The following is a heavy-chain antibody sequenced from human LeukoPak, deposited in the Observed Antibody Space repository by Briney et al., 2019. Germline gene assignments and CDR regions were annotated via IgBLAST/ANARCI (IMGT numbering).Heavy chain of an antibody. CDR3: ARDSQYYYDSSGSGRAFDI. D-gene: IGHD3-22*01. V-gene: IGHV3-7*01. J-gene: IGHJ3*02. CDR2: IKQDGSEK. Sequence: SGGSLRLSCAASGFTFSSYWMSWVRQAPGKGLEWVANIKQDGSEKYYVDSVKGRFTISRDNAKNSLYLQMNSLRAEDTAVYYCARDSQYYYDSSGSGRAFDIWGQGTMVTVSS. CDR1: GFTFSSYW.